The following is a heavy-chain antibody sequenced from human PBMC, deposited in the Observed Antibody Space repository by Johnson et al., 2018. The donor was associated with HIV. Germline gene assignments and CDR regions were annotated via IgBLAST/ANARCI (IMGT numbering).Heavy chain of an antibody. V-gene: IGHV3-66*01. CDR3: ARGRASWELYDAFEI. CDR2: IYSGGST. CDR1: GFSVSNNY. Sequence: VQLMESGGGLVQPGGSLRLSCGASGFSVSNNYMNWVRQAPGKGLEWVSVIYSGGSTYYADSVRGRFTISRDNSKNTLYLQMSSLRAGDTAVYYCARGRASWELYDAFEIWGQGTMVIVSS. J-gene: IGHJ3*02. D-gene: IGHD1-26*01.